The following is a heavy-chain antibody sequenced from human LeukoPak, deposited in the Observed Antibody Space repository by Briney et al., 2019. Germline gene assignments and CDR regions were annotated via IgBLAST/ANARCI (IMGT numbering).Heavy chain of an antibody. CDR3: ARAPGSGWSD. J-gene: IGHJ4*02. D-gene: IGHD6-19*01. Sequence: PSQTLSLTCTVSDYSISIGYYWGWIRQPPGEGLEWIGAISNSGKTYYKSSLQSRVTISMDTSKTDFSLRLTSATIADTAFYYCARAPGSGWSDWSQGTLVTVSS. CDR1: DYSISIGYY. V-gene: IGHV4-38-2*02. CDR2: ISNSGKT.